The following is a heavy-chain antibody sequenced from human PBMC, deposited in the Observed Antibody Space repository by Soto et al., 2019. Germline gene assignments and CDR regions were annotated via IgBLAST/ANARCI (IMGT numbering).Heavy chain of an antibody. J-gene: IGHJ4*02. V-gene: IGHV1-69*01. D-gene: IGHD6-13*01. CDR3: ASGASRWYPYFFEA. CDR1: EGTFNSYA. Sequence: QAQVVQSGAEVRKPGSSVKLSGKASEGTFNSYAIAWVRQAPGQGLEWMGGIIPYYNTLNYAQKFQDRVTITAADSTNTVYMELSSLRSDDSGVCFWASGASRWYPYFFEACAQGARVTVSS. CDR2: IIPYYNTL.